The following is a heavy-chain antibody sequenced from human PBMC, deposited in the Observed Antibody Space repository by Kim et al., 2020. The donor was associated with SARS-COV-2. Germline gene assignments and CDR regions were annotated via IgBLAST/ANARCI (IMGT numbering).Heavy chain of an antibody. CDR1: RFSFSTFA. D-gene: IGHD3-10*01. CDR3: AREDYYISGSFSLGAFDI. CDR2: ISGDGLTK. V-gene: IGHV3-30*04. Sequence: GGSLRLSCAASRFSFSTFAIHWVRQAPGKGLDWVAVISGDGLTKFYADSVKGRFTISRDNSKNTVYLEMNSLRAEDTAVYYCAREDYYISGSFSLGAFDIWGQGTMVTVSS. J-gene: IGHJ3*02.